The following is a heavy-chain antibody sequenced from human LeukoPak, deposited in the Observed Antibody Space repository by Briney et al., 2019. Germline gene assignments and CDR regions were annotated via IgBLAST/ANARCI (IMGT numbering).Heavy chain of an antibody. CDR3: ARGGITMVRGVNEAYYFDY. V-gene: IGHV4-34*01. J-gene: IGHJ4*02. Sequence: SESLSLTCAVYGGSFSGYYWSWIRQPPGKGLEWSGEINHSGSTNYNPSLKSRVTISVDTSKNQFSLKLSSVTAADTAVYYCARGGITMVRGVNEAYYFDYWGQGTLVTVSS. CDR1: GGSFSGYY. D-gene: IGHD3-10*01. CDR2: INHSGST.